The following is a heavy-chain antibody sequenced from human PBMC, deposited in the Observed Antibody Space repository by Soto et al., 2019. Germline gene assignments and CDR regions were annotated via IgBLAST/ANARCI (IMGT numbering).Heavy chain of an antibody. J-gene: IGHJ4*02. CDR3: ARYYSDGFGY. V-gene: IGHV4-39*01. Sequence: QLQLQESGPGLVKPSETLSLTCTVSGGSISSSSYYWGWIRQPPGKGLEWIGSIYYSGSTYYNPSLKSRVTLPVDTSKNQFSLKLSSVTAADTAVYYCARYYSDGFGYWGRGTLVTVSS. CDR2: IYYSGST. CDR1: GGSISSSSYY. D-gene: IGHD2-15*01.